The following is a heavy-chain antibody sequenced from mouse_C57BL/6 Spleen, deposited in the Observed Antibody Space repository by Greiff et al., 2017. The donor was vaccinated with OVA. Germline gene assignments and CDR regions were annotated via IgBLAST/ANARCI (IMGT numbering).Heavy chain of an antibody. Sequence: EVQLQQSGPELVKPGASVKISCKASGYSFTGYYMNWVKQSPEKSLEWIGEINPSTGGTTYNQKFKAKATLTVDNSSSTAYMQLKSLTSEDSAVYYCARSSLITTVPYFDYWGQGTTLTVSS. J-gene: IGHJ2*01. CDR1: GYSFTGYY. CDR2: INPSTGGT. CDR3: ARSSLITTVPYFDY. D-gene: IGHD1-1*01. V-gene: IGHV1-42*01.